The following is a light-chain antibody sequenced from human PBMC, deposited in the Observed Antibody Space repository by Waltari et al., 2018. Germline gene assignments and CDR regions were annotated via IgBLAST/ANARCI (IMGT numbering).Light chain of an antibody. CDR1: EFPSKY. V-gene: IGLV3-25*03. CDR2: KDT. J-gene: IGLJ3*02. CDR3: QSADSSGTYWV. Sequence: SYELTPPPSVSVAPGQTASITCSGAEFPSKYANWYQQKPGQAPVVVIYKDTERPSGIPERFSGASSGTTVTLTISGVQAEDEADYYCQSADSSGTYWVFGGGTKLTVL.